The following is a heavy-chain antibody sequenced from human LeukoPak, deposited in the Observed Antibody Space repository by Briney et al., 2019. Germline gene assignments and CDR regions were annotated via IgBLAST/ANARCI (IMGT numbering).Heavy chain of an antibody. CDR3: ARGGLLWFGEFTVYYYGMDV. J-gene: IGHJ6*04. CDR1: GYTFTSYG. D-gene: IGHD3-10*01. Sequence: ASVKVSCKASGYTFTSYGISWVRQAPGQGLEWMGWISAYNGNTNYAQKLQGRVTMTTDTSTSTAYMELRSLRSDDTAVYYCARGGLLWFGEFTVYYYGMDVWGKGTTVTVSS. V-gene: IGHV1-18*04. CDR2: ISAYNGNT.